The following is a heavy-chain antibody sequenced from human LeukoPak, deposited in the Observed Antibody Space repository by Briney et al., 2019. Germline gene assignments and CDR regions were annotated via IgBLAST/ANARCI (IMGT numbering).Heavy chain of an antibody. CDR2: INPSGDNT. V-gene: IGHV1-46*01. Sequence: ASVKVSCKASGYTFTNNFMHWVRQAPGQGLEWIGIINPSGDNTWYAQKFQDRVTLTRDTSFSTAYMELTGIKSDDTAIYFCARDGSVESGHYYFDYWGQGTLVTVSS. CDR1: GYTFTNNF. J-gene: IGHJ4*02. CDR3: ARDGSVESGHYYFDY. D-gene: IGHD3-10*01.